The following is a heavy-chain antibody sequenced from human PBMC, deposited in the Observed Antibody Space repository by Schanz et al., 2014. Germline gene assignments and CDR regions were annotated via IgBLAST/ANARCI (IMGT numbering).Heavy chain of an antibody. J-gene: IGHJ4*02. CDR1: GFSFSNYW. Sequence: EVQLVESGGGLVQPGESLRLSCAASGFSFSNYWMSWVRQAPGKGLEWVANIKQDGSEKYYVDSVKGRFTISRDNAKKSLYLRMNSLRAEDTAVEYCARDAVTSVLTPGFYYWGQGTLVTVSS. V-gene: IGHV3-7*04. D-gene: IGHD4-17*01. CDR3: ARDAVTSVLTPGFYY. CDR2: IKQDGSEK.